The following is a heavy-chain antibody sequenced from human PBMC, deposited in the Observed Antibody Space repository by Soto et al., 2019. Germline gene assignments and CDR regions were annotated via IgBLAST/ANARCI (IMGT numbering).Heavy chain of an antibody. D-gene: IGHD2-15*01. CDR3: AREGCSGGSCSWYFDL. V-gene: IGHV3-21*01. Sequence: EVQLVESGGGLVKPGGSLRLSCAASGFTFSSYSMNWVRQAPGKGLEWVSSISSSSSYIYYEDSVKGRFTISRDNAKNSLYLQMNSLRAEDTAVYYCAREGCSGGSCSWYFDLWGRGTLVTVSS. CDR1: GFTFSSYS. J-gene: IGHJ2*01. CDR2: ISSSSSYI.